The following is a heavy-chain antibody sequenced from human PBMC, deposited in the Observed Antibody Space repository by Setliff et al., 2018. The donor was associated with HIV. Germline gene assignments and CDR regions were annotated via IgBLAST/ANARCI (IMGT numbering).Heavy chain of an antibody. D-gene: IGHD3-22*01. CDR3: ARHSITLVVGVPERDDAFDI. CDR1: GGSLSSSNYY. CDR2: FYYSWNT. V-gene: IGHV4-39*01. J-gene: IGHJ3*02. Sequence: SETLSLTCTVSGGSLSSSNYYCGWIRQPPGKGLEWIGSFYYSWNTYYNPSLKSRVTISVDTSKNQISLKLSSVTAADTAVYYCARHSITLVVGVPERDDAFDIWGQGTMVTVSS.